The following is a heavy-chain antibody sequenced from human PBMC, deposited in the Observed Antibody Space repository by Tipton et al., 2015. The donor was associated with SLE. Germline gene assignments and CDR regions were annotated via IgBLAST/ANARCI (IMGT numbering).Heavy chain of an antibody. Sequence: TLSLTCTVSGGSISNYYWSWIRQPPGKGLEWIGYIFYTGSTNYNPFLKSRVTISVDTSKNQFSLKLSSVTAADTAVYYCARDYYDSSGYQIWGQGTMVTVSS. CDR3: ARDYYDSSGYQI. CDR2: IFYTGST. V-gene: IGHV4-59*01. J-gene: IGHJ3*02. D-gene: IGHD3-22*01. CDR1: GGSISNYY.